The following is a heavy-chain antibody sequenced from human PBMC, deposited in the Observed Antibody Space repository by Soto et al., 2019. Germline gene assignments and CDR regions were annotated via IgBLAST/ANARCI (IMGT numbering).Heavy chain of an antibody. CDR3: ARDLDCSSTSCRDYYYYYYYMDV. CDR2: IIPILGIA. D-gene: IGHD2-2*01. CDR1: GGTFSSYT. Sequence: QVQLVQSGAEVKKPGSSVKVSCTASGGTFSSYTISWVRQAPGQGLEWMGRIIPILGIANYAQKFQGRVTITADKSTSTAYMELSSLRSEDTAVYYCARDLDCSSTSCRDYYYYYYYMDVWGKGTTVTVSS. V-gene: IGHV1-69*08. J-gene: IGHJ6*03.